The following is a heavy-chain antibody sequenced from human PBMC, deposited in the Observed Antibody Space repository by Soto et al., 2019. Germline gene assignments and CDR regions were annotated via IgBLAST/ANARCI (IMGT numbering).Heavy chain of an antibody. V-gene: IGHV3-33*01. Sequence: QVQLVESGGGVVQPGRSLRLSCAASGFTFISYGMHWVRQAPGKGLEWVAVIWYDGSNKYYADSVKGRFTISRDNSKNTLYLQMNSLRAEDTAVYYCARDRIVPANWGQGTLVTVSS. CDR3: ARDRIVPAN. J-gene: IGHJ4*02. CDR2: IWYDGSNK. CDR1: GFTFISYG. D-gene: IGHD2-2*01.